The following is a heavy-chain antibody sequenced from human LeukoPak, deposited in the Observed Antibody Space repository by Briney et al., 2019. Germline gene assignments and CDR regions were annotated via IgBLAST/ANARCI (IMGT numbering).Heavy chain of an antibody. CDR3: ARDLGGTGTTWNWFDP. V-gene: IGHV3-11*01. CDR1: GFTFSDDY. CDR2: ISSSGSTI. Sequence: PGGSLRLSCGASGFTFSDDYRSWIRQAPGKGVEWVSYISSSGSTIYYADSVKGRFTISRDNAKNSLYLQMNSLRAEDTAVYYCARDLGGTGTTWNWFDPWGQGTLVTVSS. D-gene: IGHD1-1*01. J-gene: IGHJ5*02.